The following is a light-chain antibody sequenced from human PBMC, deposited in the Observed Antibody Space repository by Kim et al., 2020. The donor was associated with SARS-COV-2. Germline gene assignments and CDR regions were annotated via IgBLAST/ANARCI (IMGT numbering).Light chain of an antibody. CDR2: DDK. Sequence: QSVLTQPPSVSAAPGQTVTISCAGTSSNIASNYVSWYQQFPGTAPKLLIYDDKNRPSAIPDRFSGSKSGTSATLGITGLQSGDEADYYCGSWDTSLTSYVFGTGTKVNVL. CDR1: SSNIASNY. V-gene: IGLV1-51*01. J-gene: IGLJ1*01. CDR3: GSWDTSLTSYV.